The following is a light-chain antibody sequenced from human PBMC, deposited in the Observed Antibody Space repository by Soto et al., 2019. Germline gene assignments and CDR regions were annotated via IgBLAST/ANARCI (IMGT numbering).Light chain of an antibody. V-gene: IGLV2-14*02. Sequence: QSALAQPASVSGSPGQSITISCTGTSSDVGSYNLVSWYQQHPGKAPKLMIYEGSKRPSGVSNRFSGSKSGNTASLTISGLRAEDEADYYCSSYAGSSNVFGTGTKVTVL. J-gene: IGLJ1*01. CDR3: SSYAGSSNV. CDR2: EGS. CDR1: SSDVGSYNL.